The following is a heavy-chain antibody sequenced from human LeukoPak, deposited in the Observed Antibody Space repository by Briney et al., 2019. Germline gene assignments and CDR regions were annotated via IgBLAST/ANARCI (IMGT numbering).Heavy chain of an antibody. CDR1: GGSISSYY. CDR3: ARDLDYYDSSGYRNWFDP. CDR2: IYTSGST. D-gene: IGHD3-22*01. J-gene: IGHJ5*02. Sequence: PSETLSLTCTVSGGSISSYYWSWIRQPAGKGLEWIGRIYTSGSTNYNPSLKSRVTMSVDTSKNQFSLKLNSVTAADTAVYYCARDLDYYDSSGYRNWFDPWGQGTPVTVSS. V-gene: IGHV4-4*07.